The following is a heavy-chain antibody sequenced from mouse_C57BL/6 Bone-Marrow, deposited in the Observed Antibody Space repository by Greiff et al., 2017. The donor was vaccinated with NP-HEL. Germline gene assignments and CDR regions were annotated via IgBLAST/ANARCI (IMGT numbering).Heavy chain of an antibody. CDR2: ISSGGSYT. D-gene: IGHD2-1*01. J-gene: IGHJ1*03. V-gene: IGHV5-6*01. CDR1: GFTFSSYG. Sequence: EVQLVESGGDLVKPGGSLKLSCAASGFTFSSYGMSWVRQTPDKRLEWVATISSGGSYTYYLDSVKGRFTISRDNAKNTLYLQMSSLKSEDTAMYYCARRGIYYGNYVGYFDVWGTGTTVTVSS. CDR3: ARRGIYYGNYVGYFDV.